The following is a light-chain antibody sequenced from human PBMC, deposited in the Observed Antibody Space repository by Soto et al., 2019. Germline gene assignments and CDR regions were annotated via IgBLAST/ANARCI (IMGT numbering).Light chain of an antibody. Sequence: DIQMTQSPSSLSASVGDRVTMTCQASQDITTYLHWYQQKSGKAPQLLIHDASNLETGVPSRFSGTGSGTDFSLTISSLQPEDFAIYYCQQSDNLPFTFGGGTKVDIK. J-gene: IGKJ4*01. V-gene: IGKV1-33*01. CDR1: QDITTY. CDR2: DAS. CDR3: QQSDNLPFT.